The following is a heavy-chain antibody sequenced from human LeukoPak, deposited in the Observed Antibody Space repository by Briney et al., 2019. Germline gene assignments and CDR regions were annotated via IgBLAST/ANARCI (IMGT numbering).Heavy chain of an antibody. J-gene: IGHJ4*02. D-gene: IGHD2-8*01. CDR2: VYSGGST. CDR3: ARDPPAVLIDTYG. V-gene: IGHV3-66*01. Sequence: GGSLRLSCTASGFIVTNNYINWVRQAPGKGLEWDSLVYSGGSTYYADSVKGRFTISRDNSKNMVYLQMNSLRAEDTAMYYCARDPPAVLIDTYGWGQGTLVTVSS. CDR1: GFIVTNNY.